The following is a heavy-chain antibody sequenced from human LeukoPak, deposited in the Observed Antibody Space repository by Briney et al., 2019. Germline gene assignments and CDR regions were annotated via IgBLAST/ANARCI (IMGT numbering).Heavy chain of an antibody. CDR2: IYSGGST. CDR3: ATTDTAMVNYYYGMDV. V-gene: IGHV3-53*01. CDR1: GFTVSSNY. J-gene: IGHJ6*02. D-gene: IGHD5-18*01. Sequence: PGGSLRLSCAASGFTVSSNYMSWVRQAPGKGLEWVSVIYSGGSTYYADSVKGRFTISRGNSKNTLYLQMNSLRAEDTAVYYCATTDTAMVNYYYGMDVWGQGTTVTVSS.